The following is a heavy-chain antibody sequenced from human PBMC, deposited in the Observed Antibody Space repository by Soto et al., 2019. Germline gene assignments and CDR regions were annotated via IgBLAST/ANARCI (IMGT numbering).Heavy chain of an antibody. D-gene: IGHD3-9*01. Sequence: PGGSLRLSCAASGFTFSSYGMHWVRQAPGKGLEWVAVIWYDGSNKYYADSVKGRFTISRDNSKNTLYLQMNSLRAEDTAVYYCARALYDILTGYPAPYDYWGQGTLVTVSS. CDR2: IWYDGSNK. CDR3: ARALYDILTGYPAPYDY. V-gene: IGHV3-33*01. J-gene: IGHJ4*02. CDR1: GFTFSSYG.